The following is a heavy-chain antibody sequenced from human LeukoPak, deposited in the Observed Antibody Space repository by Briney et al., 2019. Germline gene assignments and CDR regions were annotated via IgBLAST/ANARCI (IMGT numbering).Heavy chain of an antibody. Sequence: SETLSLTCTVSGGSISSYYWSWIRQPPGKGLEWIGEINHSGSTNYNPSLKSRVTISVDTSKNQFSLKLSSVTAADTAVYYCARTKQWLVRLDYWGQGTLVTVSP. CDR1: GGSISSYY. J-gene: IGHJ4*02. CDR3: ARTKQWLVRLDY. V-gene: IGHV4-34*01. D-gene: IGHD6-19*01. CDR2: INHSGST.